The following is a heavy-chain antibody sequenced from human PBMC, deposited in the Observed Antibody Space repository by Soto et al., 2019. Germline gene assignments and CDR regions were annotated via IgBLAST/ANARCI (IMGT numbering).Heavy chain of an antibody. CDR3: ARACNSSACPLFFEY. CDR2: ISSSGSTI. J-gene: IGHJ4*02. Sequence: PGGSLRLSCAASGFTFSDYYMSWIRQAPGKGLEWVSYISSSGSTIYYADSVKGRFTISRDTSTSTVYMELSSLRSEDTAVYYCARACNSSACPLFFEYWGQGSLVTVSS. V-gene: IGHV3-11*01. D-gene: IGHD2-2*01. CDR1: GFTFSDYY.